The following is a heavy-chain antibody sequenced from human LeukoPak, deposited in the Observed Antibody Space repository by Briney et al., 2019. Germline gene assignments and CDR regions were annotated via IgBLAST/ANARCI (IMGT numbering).Heavy chain of an antibody. J-gene: IGHJ5*02. CDR3: ARGAHYYDPLTNWFDP. CDR1: GGSISSYY. Sequence: SDTLSLTCTVSGGSISSYYWSWIRQPPGKGLEWIGYIYNTGSTNYNPSLKSRVTISVDTSKNQFSLKLSAVTAADTAVYYCARGAHYYDPLTNWFDPWGQGTLVTVSA. D-gene: IGHD3-22*01. CDR2: IYNTGST. V-gene: IGHV4-59*07.